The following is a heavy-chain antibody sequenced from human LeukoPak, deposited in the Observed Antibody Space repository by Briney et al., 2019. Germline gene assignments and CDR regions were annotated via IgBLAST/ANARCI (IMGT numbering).Heavy chain of an antibody. J-gene: IGHJ3*02. D-gene: IGHD3-22*01. CDR1: GGSISSYY. CDR2: IYYSGSN. CDR3: AREADSPKGFHAVDI. V-gene: IGHV4-59*12. Sequence: SETLSLTCTVSGGSISSYYWSWIRQPPGKGLEWIGYIYYSGSNNYNPSLKSRVTISVDTSKNQFSLTLSSVTAADTAVYYCAREADSPKGFHAVDIWGQGTMVSVSS.